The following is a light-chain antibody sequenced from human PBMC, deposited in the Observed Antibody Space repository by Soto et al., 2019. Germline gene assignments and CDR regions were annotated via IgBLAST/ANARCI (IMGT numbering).Light chain of an antibody. Sequence: EIVLTQSPGTLSLSPGERATLSCRASQSVSSSYLDWYQQKPGQAPRLLIYGASSRATGIPDRFSGSGSGTDFTLTISRLEPEDFAVYYCQQYGSSPFTFCPGTKVDIK. CDR3: QQYGSSPFT. CDR1: QSVSSSY. J-gene: IGKJ3*01. CDR2: GAS. V-gene: IGKV3-20*01.